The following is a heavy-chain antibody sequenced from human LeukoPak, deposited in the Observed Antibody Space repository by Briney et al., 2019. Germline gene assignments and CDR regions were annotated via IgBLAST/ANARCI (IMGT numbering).Heavy chain of an antibody. J-gene: IGHJ4*02. CDR2: VYYSGSS. Sequence: SQTLSLTCTVSGGSVSSDEYYWSWVRQHPGKGLEWIGYVYYSGSSYYIPSLESRVTMSVEVSKNQFSLELRSVTAADTAVYYCARVKVLRFLEWFLDFWGQGALVTVSS. D-gene: IGHD3-3*01. V-gene: IGHV4-31*03. CDR3: ARVKVLRFLEWFLDF. CDR1: GGSVSSDEYY.